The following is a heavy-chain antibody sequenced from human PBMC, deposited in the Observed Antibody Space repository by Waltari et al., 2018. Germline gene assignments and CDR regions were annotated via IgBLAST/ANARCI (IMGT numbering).Heavy chain of an antibody. D-gene: IGHD6-19*01. CDR2: INPNSGGT. CDR3: ARAQKGIAVAGTSYGY. Sequence: QVQLVQSGAEVKKPGASVKVSCKASGYTFTGYYMHWVRQAPGQGLEWMGRINPNSGGTNYAQKFQGRVTMTRDTSISTAYMELSRLRSDDTAVYYCARAQKGIAVAGTSYGYWGQGTLVTVSS. V-gene: IGHV1-2*06. CDR1: GYTFTGYY. J-gene: IGHJ4*02.